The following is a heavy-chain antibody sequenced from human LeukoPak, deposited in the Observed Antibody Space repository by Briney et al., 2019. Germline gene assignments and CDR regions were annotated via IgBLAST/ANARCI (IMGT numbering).Heavy chain of an antibody. CDR3: ARERGRGRDSPWFDY. D-gene: IGHD1-26*01. Sequence: GGSLRLSCAVSGYSVSVYYMSWVRQAPGKGLEWLSVIYNGDTTYYADSVKGRFTISRDNSKNTLDLQMTGLRAEDTAVYYCARERGRGRDSPWFDYWGQGTLVTVSS. J-gene: IGHJ4*02. V-gene: IGHV3-53*01. CDR1: GYSVSVYY. CDR2: IYNGDTT.